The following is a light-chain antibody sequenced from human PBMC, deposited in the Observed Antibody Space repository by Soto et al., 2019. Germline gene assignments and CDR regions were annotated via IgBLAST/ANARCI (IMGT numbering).Light chain of an antibody. CDR2: EDD. V-gene: IGLV6-57*04. CDR3: QSYDSSTPVV. CDR1: SVNIGSNY. Sequence: NFMLTQPHSVSESPGKTVIISCTRSSVNIGSNYVQWYQQRPGSAPTTLIYEDDQRSSGVPARFSGSIDRSSNSASLTISGLKTEDESDYYCQSYDSSTPVVFGGGTQLTVL. J-gene: IGLJ2*01.